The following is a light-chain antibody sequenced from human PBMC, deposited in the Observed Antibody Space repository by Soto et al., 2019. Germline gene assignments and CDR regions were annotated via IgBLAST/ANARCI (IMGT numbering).Light chain of an antibody. CDR3: QQYGSSPLWT. V-gene: IGKV3-20*01. CDR1: QSVSSSY. J-gene: IGKJ1*01. CDR2: GAS. Sequence: EIVLTQSPGTLYLSPGERATLSCRVSQSVSSSYLAWYQQKPGQAPRLLIYGASRRATGIPDRFSGSGSGTDFTFTISRLEPEDFAVYYCQQYGSSPLWTFGQGNKVEIK.